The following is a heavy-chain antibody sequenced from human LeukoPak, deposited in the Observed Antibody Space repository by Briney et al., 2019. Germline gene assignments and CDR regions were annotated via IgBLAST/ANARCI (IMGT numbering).Heavy chain of an antibody. V-gene: IGHV3-30-3*01. D-gene: IGHD6-6*01. Sequence: GGPLRLSCAASGFTFSSYAMQWVRQAPGKGLEWVAVISYDGSNKYYADSVKGRFTISRDNSKNTLYLQMNSLRAEDTAVYYCARDRGGYSSSSLDYWGQGTLVTVSS. CDR1: GFTFSSYA. CDR2: ISYDGSNK. J-gene: IGHJ4*02. CDR3: ARDRGGYSSSSLDY.